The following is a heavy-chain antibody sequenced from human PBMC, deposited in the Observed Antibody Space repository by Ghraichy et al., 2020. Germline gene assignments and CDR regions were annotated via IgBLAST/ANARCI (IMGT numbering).Heavy chain of an antibody. D-gene: IGHD1-1*01. Sequence: GGSLRLSCVASGFTFKDHPMTWVRQAPGKGLEWVSSLSVGGTYIHYGDSVKGRFIISRDDSRKTLFLQMHSLRVEDTAVYYCASDLGDWNDVHWGHGTLVAVSS. CDR1: GFTFKDHP. V-gene: IGHV3-23*01. J-gene: IGHJ4*01. CDR3: ASDLGDWNDVH. CDR2: LSVGGTYI.